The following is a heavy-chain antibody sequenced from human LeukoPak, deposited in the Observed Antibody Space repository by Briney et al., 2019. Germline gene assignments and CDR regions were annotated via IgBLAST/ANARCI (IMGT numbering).Heavy chain of an antibody. Sequence: GGSLRLSCAASGFTFSNAWMSWVRQVPGKGLEWVSYISSSGSTIYYADSVKGRFTISRDNAKNSLYLQMNSLRAEDTAVYYCARAGMTRSDAFDIWGQGTMVTVSS. CDR1: GFTFSNAW. CDR3: ARAGMTRSDAFDI. D-gene: IGHD2-2*01. J-gene: IGHJ3*02. V-gene: IGHV3-11*01. CDR2: ISSSGSTI.